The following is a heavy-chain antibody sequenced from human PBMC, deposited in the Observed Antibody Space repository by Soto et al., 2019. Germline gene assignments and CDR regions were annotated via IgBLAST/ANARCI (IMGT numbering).Heavy chain of an antibody. Sequence: QVTLKESGPTLVKPTQTLTLTCTFSGFSLSTTGVGVGWIRQPPGKALEWLASIYWDDDKRYSPSLKSRLTITNNTSNNQVVLTRTNMDPEDTATYYCARESRRLFDCWGQGTLVTVSS. CDR3: ARESRRLFDC. V-gene: IGHV2-5*02. CDR1: GFSLSTTGVG. D-gene: IGHD2-2*01. CDR2: IYWDDDK. J-gene: IGHJ4*02.